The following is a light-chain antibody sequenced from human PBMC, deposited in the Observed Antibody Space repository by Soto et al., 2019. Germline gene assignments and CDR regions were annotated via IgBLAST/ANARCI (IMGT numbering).Light chain of an antibody. V-gene: IGKV3-20*01. Sequence: EIVLTQSPATLSLSPGERATLSCRASQSVNSYLAWYQQKPGQAPRLLIYDASNRATGIPARFSGSGSGTDFTLTISRLEPEDFAVYYCQQYGSSLRWTFGQGTKVDI. J-gene: IGKJ1*01. CDR1: QSVNSY. CDR3: QQYGSSLRWT. CDR2: DAS.